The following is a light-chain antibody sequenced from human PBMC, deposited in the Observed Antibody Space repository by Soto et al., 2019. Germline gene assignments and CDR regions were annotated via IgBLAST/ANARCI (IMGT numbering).Light chain of an antibody. CDR1: QSVSSS. Sequence: EIVLTQSPATLYLSPGERATLSCRASQSVSSSLAWYQQKPGRAHRLLIYDASYRATGIPARFSGSGSGTDFTRTISSLEPEDCAVYYCQQRYNWIFTFGPGTKLDIK. CDR3: QQRYNWIFT. CDR2: DAS. V-gene: IGKV3-11*01. J-gene: IGKJ3*01.